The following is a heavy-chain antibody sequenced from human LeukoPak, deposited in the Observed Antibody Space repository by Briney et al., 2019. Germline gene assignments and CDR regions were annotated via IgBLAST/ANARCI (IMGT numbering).Heavy chain of an antibody. CDR3: ARGLAVAVHWADAFDI. J-gene: IGHJ3*02. Sequence: SQTLSLTCAISGDSVSSNSAAWNWIRQSPSRGLEWLGRTYYRSKWYNDYAVSVKSRITINPDTSKNQFSLQLNSVTPEDTAVYYFARGLAVAVHWADAFDIWGQGTMVTVS. CDR1: GDSVSSNSAA. CDR2: TYYRSKWYN. V-gene: IGHV6-1*01. D-gene: IGHD6-19*01.